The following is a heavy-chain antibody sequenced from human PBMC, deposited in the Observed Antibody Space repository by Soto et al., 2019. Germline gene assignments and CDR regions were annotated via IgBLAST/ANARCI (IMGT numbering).Heavy chain of an antibody. J-gene: IGHJ4*02. V-gene: IGHV1-69*01. Sequence: QVQLVQSGVEVREPGSAVKVSCKASGGTFKMYAMHWVRQAPGQGLEWMGGIIPIIDKPTYAQKFQGRVTITVDDSKATTYMELTSLRSDDTAVYYCTRSIGSGGVVGGFDYWGQGTLVTVSS. CDR3: TRSIGSGGVVGGFDY. CDR1: GGTFKMYA. D-gene: IGHD3-16*02. CDR2: IIPIIDKP.